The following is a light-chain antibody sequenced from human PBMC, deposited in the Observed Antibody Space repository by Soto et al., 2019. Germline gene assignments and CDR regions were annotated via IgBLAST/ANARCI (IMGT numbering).Light chain of an antibody. V-gene: IGKV3-15*01. J-gene: IGKJ1*01. CDR1: QSVSSN. Sequence: EIVMTQSPATLSVSPGERATLSCRASQSVSSNLAWYQQKPGQAPRLLIYGASTRATGIPARFSGSGSGTEFILTISSLQSEDFAVYYCQQYNNWPPMTFGQGTKV. CDR2: GAS. CDR3: QQYNNWPPMT.